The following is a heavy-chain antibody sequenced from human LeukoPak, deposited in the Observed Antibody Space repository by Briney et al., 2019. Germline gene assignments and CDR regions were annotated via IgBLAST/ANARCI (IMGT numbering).Heavy chain of an antibody. D-gene: IGHD2-2*01. CDR3: ARDRYDYFDY. Sequence: GGSLRLSCVASGFTFSSYRMTWVRQAPGKGLEWVANINQDGKDKNFVDAVKGRITISRDNAKNSIFLQIDNLRVNDTAVYYCARDRYDYFDYWGQGTLVTVAS. CDR2: INQDGKDK. V-gene: IGHV3-7*01. J-gene: IGHJ4*02. CDR1: GFTFSSYR.